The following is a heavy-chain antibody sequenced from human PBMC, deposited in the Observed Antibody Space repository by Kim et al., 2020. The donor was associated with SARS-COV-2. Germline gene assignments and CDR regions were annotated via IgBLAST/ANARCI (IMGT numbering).Heavy chain of an antibody. CDR2: DTNT. Sequence: DTNTTYSPSFPGQVTISADNSISTAYLQWNSLKASDTAMYYCARRGVDYWGQGTLVTVSS. J-gene: IGHJ4*02. CDR3: ARRGVDY. V-gene: IGHV5-51*01.